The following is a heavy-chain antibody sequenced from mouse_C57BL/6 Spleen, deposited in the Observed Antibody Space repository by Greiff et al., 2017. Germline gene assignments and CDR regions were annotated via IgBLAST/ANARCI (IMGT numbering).Heavy chain of an antibody. CDR1: GFTFSSYA. D-gene: IGHD1-1*01. V-gene: IGHV5-4*01. Sequence: EVMLVESGGGLVKPGGSLKLSCAASGFTFSSYAMSWVRQTPEKRLEWVATISDGGSYTYYPDNVKGRFTISRDNATNNLYLQMSHLKSEETAMYNCARDRGGSRGGDWGQGTTLTVSS. J-gene: IGHJ2*01. CDR3: ARDRGGSRGGD. CDR2: ISDGGSYT.